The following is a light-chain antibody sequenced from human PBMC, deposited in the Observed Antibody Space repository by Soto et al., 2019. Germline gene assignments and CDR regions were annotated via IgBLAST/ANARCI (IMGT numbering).Light chain of an antibody. CDR2: DVF. Sequence: QSALTQPASVSGSPGQSITISCTGTSCDVGGYDYVSWYQQRPGKAPKLLIYDVFNRPSGVSNRFSGSRSDNTASLTISGLQAEDEADYYCSSYTSSSTLVFGTGTKLTVL. CDR1: SCDVGGYDY. CDR3: SSYTSSSTLV. V-gene: IGLV2-14*03. J-gene: IGLJ1*01.